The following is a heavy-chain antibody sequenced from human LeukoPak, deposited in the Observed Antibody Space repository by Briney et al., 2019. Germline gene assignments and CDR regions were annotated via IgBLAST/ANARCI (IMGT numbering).Heavy chain of an antibody. CDR3: VRGVRI. J-gene: IGHJ3*02. Sequence: SETLSLTCTVSGGSISSSSYYWGWIRQPPGKGLEWIGNIYYTGSTYYNPSLKSRVTISVDTSKNQFSLKLSSVTAADTAVYYCVRGVRIWGQGTMVTVSS. CDR2: IYYTGST. V-gene: IGHV4-39*01. CDR1: GGSISSSSYY. D-gene: IGHD3-10*01.